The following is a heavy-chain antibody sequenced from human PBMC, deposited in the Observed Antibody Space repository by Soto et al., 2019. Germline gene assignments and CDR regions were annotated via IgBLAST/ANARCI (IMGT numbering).Heavy chain of an antibody. V-gene: IGHV1-2*02. Sequence: ASVKVSCKASGYTFTGYYVHWVRQAPGQGLEWMGWINPNSGDTYLAQRFQGRVTMNRNTSIGTAYMELRGLTSDDTAEYYCAKGGAIVAAFTRVYLYNAMDVWGQGTTVTVSS. CDR3: AKGGAIVAAFTRVYLYNAMDV. CDR2: INPNSGDT. J-gene: IGHJ6*02. CDR1: GYTFTGYY. D-gene: IGHD1-26*01.